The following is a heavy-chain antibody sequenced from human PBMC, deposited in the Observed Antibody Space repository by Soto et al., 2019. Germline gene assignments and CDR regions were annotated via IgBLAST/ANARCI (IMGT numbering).Heavy chain of an antibody. V-gene: IGHV3-33*01. CDR2: IWYDGSNK. Sequence: QVQLVESGGGVVQPGRSLRLSCAASGFTFSSYGMHWVRQAPGKGLEWVAVIWYDGSNKYYADSVKGRFTISRDNSKNTLYLQMNRLRAEDTAVYYCSRDQQINGYNFPPVGGTTDYGGQGTLVTVSS. CDR3: SRDQQINGYNFPPVGGTTDY. J-gene: IGHJ4*02. CDR1: GFTFSSYG. D-gene: IGHD5-12*01.